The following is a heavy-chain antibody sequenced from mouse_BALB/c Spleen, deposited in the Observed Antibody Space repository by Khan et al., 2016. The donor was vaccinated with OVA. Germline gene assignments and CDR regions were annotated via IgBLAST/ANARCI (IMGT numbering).Heavy chain of an antibody. CDR1: GYTFTSYW. D-gene: IGHD1-1*01. CDR3: ARENYYGSCRYAMDY. Sequence: DLVKPGASVKLSCKASGYTFTSYWINWIKQRPGQGLEWIGRIAPGSGSTYYNEMFKGKATLTVDKSSSTAYIQLSSLSSEDSAVYFCARENYYGSCRYAMDYWGQGTSVTVSS. J-gene: IGHJ4*01. V-gene: IGHV1S41*01. CDR2: IAPGSGST.